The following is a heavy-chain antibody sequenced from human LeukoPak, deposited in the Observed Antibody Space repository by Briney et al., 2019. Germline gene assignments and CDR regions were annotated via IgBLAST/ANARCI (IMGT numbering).Heavy chain of an antibody. V-gene: IGHV4-34*01. Sequence: SETLSLTCAVYGGSFSGYYWSWIRQPPGKGLEWIGEINHSGSTNYNPSLRSRVTISVDTSKNQFSLKLSSVTAADTAVYYCARHDRVRQWLVKGAFDYWGQGTLVTVSS. D-gene: IGHD6-19*01. CDR2: INHSGST. CDR3: ARHDRVRQWLVKGAFDY. CDR1: GGSFSGYY. J-gene: IGHJ4*02.